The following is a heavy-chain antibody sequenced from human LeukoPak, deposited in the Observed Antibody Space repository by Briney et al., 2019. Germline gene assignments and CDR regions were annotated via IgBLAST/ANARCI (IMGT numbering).Heavy chain of an antibody. Sequence: GGPLRLSCAASGFTFSSYAMSWVRQAPGKGLEWVSAISGSGGSTYYADSVKGQFTISRDNSKNTLYLQMNSLRAEDTAVYYCAKDPLASRYCSSTSCYTNWFDPWGQGTLVTVSS. J-gene: IGHJ5*02. V-gene: IGHV3-23*01. D-gene: IGHD2-2*02. CDR1: GFTFSSYA. CDR2: ISGSGGST. CDR3: AKDPLASRYCSSTSCYTNWFDP.